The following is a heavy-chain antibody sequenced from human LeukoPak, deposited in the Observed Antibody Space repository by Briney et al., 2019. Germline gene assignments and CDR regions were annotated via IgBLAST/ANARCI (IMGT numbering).Heavy chain of an antibody. CDR1: GGSITINTYS. CDR3: WAIVVSTKLDY. CDR2: IHYSGGT. Sequence: SETLSLTCAVSGGSITINTYSWGWIRQPPGKGLEWIGTIHYSGGTSYKPSLKSRVTISVDTSKNQFSLTLSSVTAADTTVYYGWAIVVSTKLDYWGQGTLVTVSS. D-gene: IGHD1-26*01. V-gene: IGHV4-39*01. J-gene: IGHJ4*02.